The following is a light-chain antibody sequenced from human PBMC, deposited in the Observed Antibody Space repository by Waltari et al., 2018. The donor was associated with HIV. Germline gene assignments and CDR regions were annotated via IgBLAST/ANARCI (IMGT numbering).Light chain of an antibody. CDR3: SFYGGSNILV. Sequence: QSSLPPPPPPPGSPGPPVPIPCPGASSDLGFYNLFPWYQQRPGKAPKVIISEVSKRSSGVPNRFSGSTSGNTASLTVSGLQADDEAEYFCSFYGGSNILVFGGGTKLTVL. CDR2: EVS. J-gene: IGLJ2*01. CDR1: SSDLGFYNL. V-gene: IGLV2-8*01.